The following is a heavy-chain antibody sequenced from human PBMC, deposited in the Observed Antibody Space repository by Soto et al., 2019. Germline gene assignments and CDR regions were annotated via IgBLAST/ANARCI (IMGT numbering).Heavy chain of an antibody. V-gene: IGHV4-4*02. J-gene: IGHJ4*02. CDR3: ARVVVPAAIYFDY. CDR2: IYHSGST. Sequence: SETLSLTCAVSSDSVSSTNWWSWVRQPPGKGLEWIGYIYHSGSTYYNPSLRSRVTISVDRSKNQFSLKLSSVTAADTAVYYCARVVVPAAIYFDYWGQGTLVTVSS. CDR1: SDSVSSTNW. D-gene: IGHD2-2*02.